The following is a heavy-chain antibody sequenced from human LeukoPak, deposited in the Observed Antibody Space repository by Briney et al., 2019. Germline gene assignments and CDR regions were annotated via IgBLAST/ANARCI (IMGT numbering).Heavy chain of an antibody. CDR1: GFTFSSYW. CDR3: LRYSGSPHTLDY. CDR2: IKQDGSEK. V-gene: IGHV3-7*03. D-gene: IGHD1-26*01. J-gene: IGHJ4*02. Sequence: GGSLRLSCAASGFTFSSYWMSWVRQAPGKGLEWVANIKQDGSEKYYVDSVKGRFTISRDNAKSSLYLQMNSLRAEDTAVYYCLRYSGSPHTLDYWGQGTLVNGSS.